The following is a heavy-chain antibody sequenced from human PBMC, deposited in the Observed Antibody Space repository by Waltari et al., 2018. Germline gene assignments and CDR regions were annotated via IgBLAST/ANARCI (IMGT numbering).Heavy chain of an antibody. Sequence: EVQLLESGGGLVQPGGSLRLSCAASGFTFSSYAMSWVRQAPGKGLEWVSAISGSGGSTYYADSVKGRFTISRDKSKNTLYLQMNSLRAEDTAVYYCAKDPGYTIFGVVIIPGAFDIWGQGTMVTVSS. CDR1: GFTFSSYA. CDR3: AKDPGYTIFGVVIIPGAFDI. J-gene: IGHJ3*02. CDR2: ISGSGGST. V-gene: IGHV3-23*01. D-gene: IGHD3-3*01.